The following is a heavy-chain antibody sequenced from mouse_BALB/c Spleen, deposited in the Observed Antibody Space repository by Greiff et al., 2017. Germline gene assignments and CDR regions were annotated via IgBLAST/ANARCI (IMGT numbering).Heavy chain of an antibody. Sequence: EVNVVESGGGLVKPGGSLKLSCAASGFTFSSYAMSWVRQSPEKRLEWVAEISSGGSYTYYPDTVTGRFTISRDNAKNTLYLEMSSLRSEDTAMYYCASADAMDYWGQGTSVTVSS. CDR2: ISSGGSYT. CDR1: GFTFSSYA. V-gene: IGHV5-9-4*01. J-gene: IGHJ4*01. CDR3: ASADAMDY.